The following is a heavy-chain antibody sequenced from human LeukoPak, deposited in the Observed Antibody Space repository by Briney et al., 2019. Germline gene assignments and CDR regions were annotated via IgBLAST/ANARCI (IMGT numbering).Heavy chain of an antibody. Sequence: GGSLRLSCAASGFTFSSYAMSWVRQAPGEGLEYVSAISSNGGSTYYADSVKGRFTISRDNSKNTLFLQMGSLRVEDMAVYYCARGLRAYYYGMDVWGQGTTVTVSS. CDR2: ISSNGGST. J-gene: IGHJ6*02. CDR1: GFTFSSYA. D-gene: IGHD3-3*01. V-gene: IGHV3-64*02. CDR3: ARGLRAYYYGMDV.